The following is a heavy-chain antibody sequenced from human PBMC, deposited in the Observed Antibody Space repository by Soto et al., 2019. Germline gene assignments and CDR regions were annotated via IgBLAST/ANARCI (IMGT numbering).Heavy chain of an antibody. CDR3: VRGQPHRITIVYVVIRSYDYGMDG. J-gene: IGHJ6*02. CDR1: GGSFTGYY. Sequence: PSETLSLTCAVYGGSFTGYYWTWIRQTPGKGLEWIGEINYRGSSYYNPSLESRISMAVDTSKNQFSLKLRPVTAADTAVYFCVRGQPHRITIVYVVIRSYDYGMDGWGQGTTVTVSS. CDR2: INYRGSS. D-gene: IGHD3-22*01. V-gene: IGHV4-34*01.